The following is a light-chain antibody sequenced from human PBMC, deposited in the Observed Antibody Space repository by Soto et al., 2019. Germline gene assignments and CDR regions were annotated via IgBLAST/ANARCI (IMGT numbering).Light chain of an antibody. CDR2: DAS. Sequence: EIVLTQSPATLSLSPGERVTLSCRASQSVWSYLAWYQQKPGKAPRLLIYDASNRATGIPARFSGSGSGTDFTLTISSLQPEDFAVYYCQQRSDWPLTFGGGTKVEIK. CDR3: QQRSDWPLT. V-gene: IGKV3-11*01. CDR1: QSVWSY. J-gene: IGKJ4*01.